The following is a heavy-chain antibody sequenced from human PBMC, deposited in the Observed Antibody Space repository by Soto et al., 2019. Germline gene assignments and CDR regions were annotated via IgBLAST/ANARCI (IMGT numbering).Heavy chain of an antibody. J-gene: IGHJ3*02. V-gene: IGHV1-18*01. CDR2: ISAYNGNT. CDR1: GYTFTSYG. Sequence: QVQLGQSGAEVKKPGASVMVSCKASGYTFTSYGISWVRQAPGQGLEWMGWISAYNGNTNYAQKLQRRVSMTTDTSTSTAYMELRRLRCDDTAVYYGARDTSGGGYDDAFDIWGQGTMVTVSS. D-gene: IGHD5-12*01. CDR3: ARDTSGGGYDDAFDI.